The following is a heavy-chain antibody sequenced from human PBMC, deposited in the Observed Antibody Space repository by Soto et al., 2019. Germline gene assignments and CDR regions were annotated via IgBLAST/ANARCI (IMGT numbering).Heavy chain of an antibody. CDR3: AKDLDRRLYGK. J-gene: IGHJ4*02. Sequence: GGSLRLSCAAPGFTFSSYGMHWVRQAPGKGLEWVAVISYDGSNKYYADSVKGRFTISRDNSKNTLYLQMNSLRAEDTAVYYCAKDLDRRLYGKWGQGTLVTVSS. V-gene: IGHV3-30*18. D-gene: IGHD2-8*01. CDR1: GFTFSSYG. CDR2: ISYDGSNK.